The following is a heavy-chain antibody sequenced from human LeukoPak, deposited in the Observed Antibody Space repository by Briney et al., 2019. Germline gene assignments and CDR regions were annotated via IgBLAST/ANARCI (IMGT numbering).Heavy chain of an antibody. CDR3: ASSEGIAAAGTHYYYYYMDV. Sequence: ASVKVSCKASGGTFSSYAISWVRQAPGQGLEWMGGIIPIFGTANYAQKFQGRVTITTDESTSTAYMELSSLRSEDTAVYYCASSEGIAAAGTHYYYYYMDVWGKGTTVTVSS. D-gene: IGHD6-13*01. V-gene: IGHV1-69*05. CDR1: GGTFSSYA. J-gene: IGHJ6*03. CDR2: IIPIFGTA.